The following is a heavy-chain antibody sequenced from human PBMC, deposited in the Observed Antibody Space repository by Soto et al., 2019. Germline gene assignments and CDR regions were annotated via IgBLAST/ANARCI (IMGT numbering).Heavy chain of an antibody. CDR3: ARDKAARRRYYYGMDV. CDR1: GFTFSSYG. CDR2: IWYDGSNK. Sequence: GGSLRLSCAASGFTFSSYGMHWVRQAPGKGLEWVAVIWYDGSNKYYADSVKGRFTISRDNSKNTLYLQMNSLRAEDTAVYYCARDKAARRRYYYGMDVWGQGTTVTVSS. D-gene: IGHD6-13*01. J-gene: IGHJ6*02. V-gene: IGHV3-33*01.